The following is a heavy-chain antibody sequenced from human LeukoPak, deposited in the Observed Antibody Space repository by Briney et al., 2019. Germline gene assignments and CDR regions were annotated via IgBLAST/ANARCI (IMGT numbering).Heavy chain of an antibody. D-gene: IGHD6-6*01. CDR1: GGSISSSSYY. V-gene: IGHV4-39*01. CDR2: IYYSGST. J-gene: IGHJ6*03. CDR3: AVLAYYYYYIDV. Sequence: SETLSLTCTVSGGSISSSSYYGGWIRQPPGKGLEWIGSIYYSGSTYYNPSLKSRVTISVDTSKNQFSLKLSSVTAADTAVYYCAVLAYYYYYIDVWGKGTTVTISS.